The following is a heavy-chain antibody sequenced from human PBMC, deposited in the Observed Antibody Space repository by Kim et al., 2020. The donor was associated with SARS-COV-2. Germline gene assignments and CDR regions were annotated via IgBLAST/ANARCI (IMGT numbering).Heavy chain of an antibody. D-gene: IGHD3-22*01. Sequence: GESLKISCKGSGYSFTSYWIGWVRQMPGKGLEWMGIIYPGDSDTRYSPSFQGQVTISADKSISTAYLQWSSLKASDTAMYYCASPANSSGYYRRHRDAFDIWGQGTMVTVSS. CDR1: GYSFTSYW. J-gene: IGHJ3*02. CDR2: IYPGDSDT. CDR3: ASPANSSGYYRRHRDAFDI. V-gene: IGHV5-51*01.